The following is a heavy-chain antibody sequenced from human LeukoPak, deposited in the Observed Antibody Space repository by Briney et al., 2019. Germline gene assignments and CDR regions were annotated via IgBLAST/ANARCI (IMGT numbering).Heavy chain of an antibody. J-gene: IGHJ4*01. D-gene: IGHD1-26*01. CDR1: GGSLSGHY. V-gene: IGHV4-59*11. CDR2: FYYSGST. CDR3: ARGEGERYYVNFFDY. Sequence: PSETLSLICSVSGGSLSGHYWSWFRQPPGKGLEWIGYFYYSGSTNYHPSLKSRVTISVDTSKNRFSLKVNSVTSADTAVYYCARGEGERYYVNFFDYWGHGKLVSVSS.